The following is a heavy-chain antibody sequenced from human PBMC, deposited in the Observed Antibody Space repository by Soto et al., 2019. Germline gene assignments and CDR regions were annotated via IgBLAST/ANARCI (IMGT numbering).Heavy chain of an antibody. J-gene: IGHJ4*02. CDR1: GFTFSSYE. V-gene: IGHV3-48*03. CDR3: VAHDELTNYKSQFDY. D-gene: IGHD3-10*01. CDR2: IFSRGTTI. Sequence: GGSLRLSCAASGFTFSSYEMNWVRQAPGKGLEWISYIFSRGTTIYYADSVKGRFTISRDNAKNSLFLQMNSLRAEDTAVYYCVAHDELTNYKSQFDYWGQGTLVTVSS.